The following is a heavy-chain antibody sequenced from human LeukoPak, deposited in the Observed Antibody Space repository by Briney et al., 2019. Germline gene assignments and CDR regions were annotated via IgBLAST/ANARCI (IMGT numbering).Heavy chain of an antibody. Sequence: SETLSLNCAVYGGSFSGCYWSWIRQPPGKGLEWIGRIYSSGITNYSPSLKSRVTMSVDVSKNQFSLKVTSVTAADTAVYYCARNALLSDSDYGMDVWGQGTTVTVSS. J-gene: IGHJ6*02. D-gene: IGHD3-9*01. CDR1: GGSFSGCY. CDR3: ARNALLSDSDYGMDV. CDR2: IYSSGIT. V-gene: IGHV4-59*10.